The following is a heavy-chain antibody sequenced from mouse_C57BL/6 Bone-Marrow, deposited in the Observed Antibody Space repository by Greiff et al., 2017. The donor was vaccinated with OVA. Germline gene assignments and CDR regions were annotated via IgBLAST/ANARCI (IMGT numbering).Heavy chain of an antibody. V-gene: IGHV1-7*01. CDR3: AWDYGSRDWYFDV. Sequence: QVQLQQSGAELAKPGASVKLSCKASGYTFTSYWMHWVKQRPGQGLEWIGYINPSSGYTKYNQKFKDKATLTADKSSSTAYMQLSSLTYEDSAVYYCAWDYGSRDWYFDVWGTGTTVTVSS. D-gene: IGHD1-1*01. J-gene: IGHJ1*03. CDR2: INPSSGYT. CDR1: GYTFTSYW.